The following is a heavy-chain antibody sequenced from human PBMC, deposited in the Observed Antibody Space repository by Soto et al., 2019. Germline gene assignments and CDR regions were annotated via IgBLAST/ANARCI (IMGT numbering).Heavy chain of an antibody. CDR2: ISGSGGST. D-gene: IGHD3-10*01. CDR3: GKLHLWGGDRGELVAQRDY. J-gene: IGHJ4*02. V-gene: IGHV3-23*01. Sequence: PGVSLRLSCAAAGFTFSSYAMSWVRQAPGKGLEWVSAISGSGGSTYYADSVKGRFTISRDNSKNTLYLQMNSLIAEDTAVYDCGKLHLWGGDRGELVAQRDYRGQGPLFTVSS. CDR1: GFTFSSYA.